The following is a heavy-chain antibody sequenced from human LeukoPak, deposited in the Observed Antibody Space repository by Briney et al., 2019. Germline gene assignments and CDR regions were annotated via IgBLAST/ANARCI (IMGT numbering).Heavy chain of an antibody. CDR2: IYLSGST. Sequence: KTGGSLRLSCAASGFTFSSSNMNWVRQAPGKGLEWIGRIYLSGSTYYNPSLKSRLTMSEDTSKNQFSLKLNSVTATDTAVYYCASGSGWNNYFEYWGQGTLVTVSS. J-gene: IGHJ4*02. D-gene: IGHD6-19*01. CDR1: GFTFSSSN. V-gene: IGHV4-59*08. CDR3: ASGSGWNNYFEY.